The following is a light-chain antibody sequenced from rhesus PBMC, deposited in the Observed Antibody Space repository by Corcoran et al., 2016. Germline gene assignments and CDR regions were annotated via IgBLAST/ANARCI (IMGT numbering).Light chain of an antibody. V-gene: IGKV1-32*03. Sequence: DIQMSQFPSSLSASVGDRVTITCRASQGISSYLNWYQQKPGKAPKLLIYYGNRLASGVPSMFSGSGSGTDSTLTITSLQPEHFATYYCQQAYSTPFTFGPGTKLDIK. CDR2: YGN. CDR3: QQAYSTPFT. CDR1: QGISSY. J-gene: IGKJ3*01.